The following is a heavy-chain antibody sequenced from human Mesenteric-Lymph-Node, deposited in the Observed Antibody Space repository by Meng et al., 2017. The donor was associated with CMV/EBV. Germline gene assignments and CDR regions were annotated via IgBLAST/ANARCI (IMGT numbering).Heavy chain of an antibody. Sequence: GGSLRLSCAASGFTFSSYSMNWVRQAPGKGLEWVSSISDSSSDIYYADSLKGRFTVSRDNAKNSLYLQINSLRAEDTAVYYCARVSRYQLLYHWFDSWGQGTLVTVSS. V-gene: IGHV3-21*01. CDR1: GFTFSSYS. CDR2: ISDSSSDI. CDR3: ARVSRYQLLYHWFDS. J-gene: IGHJ5*01. D-gene: IGHD2-2*01.